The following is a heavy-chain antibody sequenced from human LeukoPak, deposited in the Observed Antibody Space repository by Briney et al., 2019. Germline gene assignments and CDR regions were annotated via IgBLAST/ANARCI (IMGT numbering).Heavy chain of an antibody. V-gene: IGHV4-39*07. J-gene: IGHJ5*02. CDR1: GDSISTSNSY. CDR2: IYYSGNT. D-gene: IGHD6-19*01. CDR3: ARRGDEPIAVAGTNWFDP. Sequence: SETLSLTCTVSGDSISTSNSYWGWIRQPPGKGLEWIGSIYYSGNTYYNASLKSRVTISVDTSKNQFSLNLTSVTAADTAVYYCARRGDEPIAVAGTNWFDPWGQGTLVTVSS.